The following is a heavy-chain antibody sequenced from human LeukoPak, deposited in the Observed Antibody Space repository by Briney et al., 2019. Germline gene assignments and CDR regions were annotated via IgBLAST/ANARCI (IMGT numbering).Heavy chain of an antibody. J-gene: IGHJ3*02. CDR1: GYTFTAYC. D-gene: IGHD3-22*01. CDR3: ARKYYCDSSGYYYDDASDI. CDR2: INPNSGGT. Sequence: ASVKVSCKASGYTFTAYCIHWVRLAPGQGLEWMGRINPNSGGTNYALNFQGGVTITRDTSISTAYMELSRLRSDDTAVYYCARKYYCDSSGYYYDDASDIWGQGTMVTVSS. V-gene: IGHV1-2*06.